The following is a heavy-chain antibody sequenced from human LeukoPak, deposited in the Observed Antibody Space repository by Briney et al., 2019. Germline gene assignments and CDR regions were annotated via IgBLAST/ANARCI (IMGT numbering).Heavy chain of an antibody. V-gene: IGHV4-59*01. CDR2: IYYSGST. J-gene: IGHJ5*02. D-gene: IGHD7-27*01. CDR1: GGSISSYY. CDR3: ARDTWGQSPFDP. Sequence: SETLSLTCTVSGGSISSYYWSWIRQPPGKGLEWIGYIYYSGSTTYNPSLKSRVTISVDTSKNQFSLKLSSVTAADTAVYYCARDTWGQSPFDPWGQGTLVTVSS.